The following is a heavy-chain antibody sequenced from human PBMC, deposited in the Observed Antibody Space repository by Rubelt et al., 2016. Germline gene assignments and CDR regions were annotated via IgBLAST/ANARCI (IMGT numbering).Heavy chain of an antibody. J-gene: IGHJ4*02. CDR1: GFTFSSNW. CDR2: ISGSGGNT. V-gene: IGHV3-23*04. D-gene: IGHD6-19*01. CDR3: AKDGRVESSGYGLPDYFDY. Sequence: EVQLVESGGGLVQPGGSLRLSCVASGFTFSSNWMHWVRQAPGNGLVWVSVISGSGGNTYYADSVKGRFTISRDDSKNTLYLQMSSLRAEDTAEYYSAKDGRVESSGYGLPDYFDYWGQGTLVTVSS.